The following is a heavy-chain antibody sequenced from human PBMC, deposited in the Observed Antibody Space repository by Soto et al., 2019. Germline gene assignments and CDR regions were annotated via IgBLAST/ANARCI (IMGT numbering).Heavy chain of an antibody. CDR2: ISGSGGST. Sequence: GGSLRLSCAASGFTFSSYAMSWVRQAPGKGLEWVSAISGSGGSTYYADSVKGRFTISRDNSKNTLYLQMNSLRAEDTAVYYCAKKVVVVAAPSGGYMDVWGKGTTVTVSS. D-gene: IGHD2-15*01. CDR1: GFTFSSYA. J-gene: IGHJ6*03. V-gene: IGHV3-23*01. CDR3: AKKVVVVAAPSGGYMDV.